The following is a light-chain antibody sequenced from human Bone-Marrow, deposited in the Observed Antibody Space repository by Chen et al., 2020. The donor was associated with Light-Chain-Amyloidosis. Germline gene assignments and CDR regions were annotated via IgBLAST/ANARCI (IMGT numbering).Light chain of an antibody. J-gene: IGKJ4*01. CDR2: GSS. CDR3: LQYGTSPLT. CDR1: PTISSNY. Sequence: EIVLTQSPGTLSLSSGEGVNLSCSASPTISSNYLTWYQQKFGQAPRLLIYGSSSRFTGIPDRFTGSGSGTDFTLTINRLEPEDFAMFYCLQYGTSPLTFGGGTKVEIK. V-gene: IGKV3-20*01.